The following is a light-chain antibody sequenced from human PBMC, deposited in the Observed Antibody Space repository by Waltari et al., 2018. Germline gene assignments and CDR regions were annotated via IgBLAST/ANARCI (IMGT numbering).Light chain of an antibody. CDR3: QQRTNWPLT. CDR2: DAP. Sequence: EIVLTQSPATLSLSPGERATPSCRASQSVIRYLAWFQQKPGQAPRPLIYDAPNRAPGIPARFSGSGSGTDFTLTISSLEPEDFAVYYCQQRTNWPLTFGGGTKVEIK. V-gene: IGKV3-11*01. CDR1: QSVIRY. J-gene: IGKJ4*01.